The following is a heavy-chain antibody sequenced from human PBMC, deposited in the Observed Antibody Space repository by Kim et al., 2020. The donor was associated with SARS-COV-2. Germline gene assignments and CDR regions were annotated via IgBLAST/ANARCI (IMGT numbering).Heavy chain of an antibody. CDR2: ISYDGSNK. D-gene: IGHD2-15*01. V-gene: IGHV3-30*04. Sequence: GGSLRLSCAASGFTFSSYAMHWVRQAPGKGLEWVAVISYDGSNKYYADSVKGRFTISRDNSKNTLYLQMNSLRAEDTAVYYCARDPGYSFDYYYGMDVWG. CDR3: ARDPGYSFDYYYGMDV. CDR1: GFTFSSYA. J-gene: IGHJ6*01.